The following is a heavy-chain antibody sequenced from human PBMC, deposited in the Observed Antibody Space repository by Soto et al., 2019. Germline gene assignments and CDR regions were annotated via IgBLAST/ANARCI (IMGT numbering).Heavy chain of an antibody. CDR3: ARDQGYCSSTSCPDAFDI. V-gene: IGHV1-18*01. Sequence: ASVKVSCKASVYTFTSYGISWVRQAPGQGLEWMGWISAYNGNTNYAQKLQGRVTMTTDTSTSTAYMELRSLRSDDTAVYYCARDQGYCSSTSCPDAFDIWGQGTMVTVSS. CDR2: ISAYNGNT. CDR1: VYTFTSYG. D-gene: IGHD2-2*01. J-gene: IGHJ3*02.